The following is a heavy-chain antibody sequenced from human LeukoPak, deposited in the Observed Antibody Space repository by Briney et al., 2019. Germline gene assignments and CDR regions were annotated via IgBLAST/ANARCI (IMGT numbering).Heavy chain of an antibody. CDR3: AREWWSGSYQNWFDP. CDR1: GGSISSYY. J-gene: IGHJ5*02. D-gene: IGHD1-26*01. V-gene: IGHV4-59*01. CDR2: IYYSGST. Sequence: SETLSLTCTVSGGSISSYYWSWIRQPPGKGLEWMGYIYYSGSTNYNPSLKSRVTISVDTSKNQFSLKLSSVTAADTAVYYCAREWWSGSYQNWFDPWGQGTLVTVSS.